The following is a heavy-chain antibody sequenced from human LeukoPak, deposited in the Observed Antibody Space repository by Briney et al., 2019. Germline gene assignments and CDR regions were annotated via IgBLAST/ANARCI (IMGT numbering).Heavy chain of an antibody. CDR3: ARARGVRAARPPYYFDY. J-gene: IGHJ4*02. CDR1: GGSFSGYY. CDR2: INHSGST. D-gene: IGHD6-6*01. Sequence: SDTLSLTCAVYGGSFSGYYWSWIRQPTGRRVEGIRDINHSGSTNYNPSLKSRVTISVDTSKNQFSLKLRSVTAADTAVYYCARARGVRAARPPYYFDYWGQGTLVTVSS. V-gene: IGHV4-34*01.